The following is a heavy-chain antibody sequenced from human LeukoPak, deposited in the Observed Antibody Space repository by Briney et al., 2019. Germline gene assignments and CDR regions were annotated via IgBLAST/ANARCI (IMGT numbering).Heavy chain of an antibody. D-gene: IGHD2-2*01. V-gene: IGHV4-59*01. CDR2: IYYSGST. J-gene: IGHJ6*03. CDR3: AREAVPAAPYYYYYMDV. Sequence: SETLSLTCTVSGGSLSSSYWSWIRQPPGKGLEWIGYIYYSGSTNYNPSLKSRVTISVDTPKNQFSLKLSSVTAADTAVYYCAREAVPAAPYYYYYMDVWGKGTTVTVSS. CDR1: GGSLSSSY.